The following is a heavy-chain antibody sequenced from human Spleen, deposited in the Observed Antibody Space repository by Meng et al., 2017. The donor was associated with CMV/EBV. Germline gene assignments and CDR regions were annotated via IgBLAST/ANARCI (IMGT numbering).Heavy chain of an antibody. Sequence: ASVKVSCKASGYTFTGHFLHWVRQAPGQGLEWMGWINPNSGETNYQRKFQGRLRLTRETSISTAYMELSRLRSDDTAVYYCAREAYYYDSSGFTNYYFDYWGQGTLVTVSS. V-gene: IGHV1-2*02. CDR1: GYTFTGHF. D-gene: IGHD3-22*01. CDR3: AREAYYYDSSGFTNYYFDY. CDR2: INPNSGET. J-gene: IGHJ4*02.